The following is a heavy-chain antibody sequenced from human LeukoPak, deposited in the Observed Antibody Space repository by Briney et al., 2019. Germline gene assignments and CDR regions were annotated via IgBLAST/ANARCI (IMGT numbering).Heavy chain of an antibody. V-gene: IGHV1-2*02. CDR2: TNPNSGGT. CDR3: ARDGVVRGVIIY. J-gene: IGHJ4*02. Sequence: GASVKVSCKASGYTFTGYYIHWVRQAPGQGLEWMGWTNPNSGGTNYAQKFQGRVTMTRDTSINTAYMELSRLRSDDTAVYYCARDGVVRGVIIYWGQGTLVTVSS. D-gene: IGHD3-10*01. CDR1: GYTFTGYY.